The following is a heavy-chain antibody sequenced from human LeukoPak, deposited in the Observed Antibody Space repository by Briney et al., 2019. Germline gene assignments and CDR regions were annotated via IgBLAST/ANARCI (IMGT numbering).Heavy chain of an antibody. V-gene: IGHV4-34*01. Sequence: SETLSLTRAVSGGSFSGYYWSWIRQPPGKGLGWIGEINHSVSTNYNPSLKSRVTISVDTSKNQFSLKLSSVTAADTAVYYCARSWVHYDFWSGYLVWGQGTLVTVSS. CDR2: INHSVST. CDR3: ARSWVHYDFWSGYLV. J-gene: IGHJ4*02. D-gene: IGHD3-3*01. CDR1: GGSFSGYY.